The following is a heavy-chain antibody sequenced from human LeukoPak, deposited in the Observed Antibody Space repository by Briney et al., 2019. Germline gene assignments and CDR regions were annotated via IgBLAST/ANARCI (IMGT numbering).Heavy chain of an antibody. D-gene: IGHD4-17*01. CDR3: ARDHGVPPLDLNRLYDYGDYWAVNWFDP. J-gene: IGHJ5*02. V-gene: IGHV4-38-2*02. CDR2: IYHSGST. Sequence: PSETLSLTCTVSGYSISSGYYWGWIRQPPGKGLEWIGSIYHSGSTYYNPSLKSRVTISVDTSKNQFSLKLSSVTAADTAVYYCARDHGVPPLDLNRLYDYGDYWAVNWFDPWGQGTLVTVSS. CDR1: GYSISSGYY.